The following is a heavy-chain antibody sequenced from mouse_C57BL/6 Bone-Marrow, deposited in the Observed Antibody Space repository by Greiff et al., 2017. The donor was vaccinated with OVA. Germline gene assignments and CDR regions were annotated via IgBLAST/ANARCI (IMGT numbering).Heavy chain of an antibody. D-gene: IGHD2-1*01. CDR2: INPYNGGT. Sequence: VQLQQSGPVLVKPGASVKMSCKASGYTFTDYYMNWVKQSHGKSLEWIGVINPYNGGTSYNQKFKGKATLTVDKSSSTAYMELNSLTSEDSAVYYCAREGIYYGNSDYWGQGTTLTVSS. CDR3: AREGIYYGNSDY. J-gene: IGHJ2*01. V-gene: IGHV1-19*01. CDR1: GYTFTDYY.